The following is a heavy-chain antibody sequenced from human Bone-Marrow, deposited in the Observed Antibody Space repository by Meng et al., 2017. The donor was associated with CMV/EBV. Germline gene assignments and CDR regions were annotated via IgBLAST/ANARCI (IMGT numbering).Heavy chain of an antibody. CDR3: ARLVCSSTSCYNFSDY. V-gene: IGHV3-21*01. D-gene: IGHD2-2*02. Sequence: GGSLRLSCAASGFTFSSYSMNWVRQAPGKGLEWVSSISSSSSYIYYADSVKGRFTISRDNAKNSLYLQMNSLRAEDTAVYYCARLVCSSTSCYNFSDYWGQGTRVTVSS. J-gene: IGHJ4*02. CDR2: ISSSSSYI. CDR1: GFTFSSYS.